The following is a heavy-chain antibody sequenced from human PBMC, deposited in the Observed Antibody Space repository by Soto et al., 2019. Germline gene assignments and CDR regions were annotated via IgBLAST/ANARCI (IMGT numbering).Heavy chain of an antibody. J-gene: IGHJ5*02. V-gene: IGHV3-30*18. CDR2: ISYDGSNK. Sequence: SLRLSCAASGFTFSSYGMHWVRQAPGKGLEWVAVISYDGSNKYYADSVKGRFTISRDNSKNTLYLQMNSLRAEDTAVYYCAKDLPRLTTGNWFDPWGQGTLVTVSS. CDR1: GFTFSSYG. D-gene: IGHD4-17*01. CDR3: AKDLPRLTTGNWFDP.